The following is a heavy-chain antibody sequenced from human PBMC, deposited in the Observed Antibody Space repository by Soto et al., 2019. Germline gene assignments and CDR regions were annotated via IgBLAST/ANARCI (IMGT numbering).Heavy chain of an antibody. CDR1: CDSISSYS. V-gene: IGHV4-59*01. Sequence: SETLSHTCPVSCDSISSYSWSWILQHPGKGLEWIGNIHYNGNTKYSPPLKSRVTMSVDTSKNHFSLKLISVTTADTAVYFCAREGNLGRWIQPLDSWGQGTLVTVSS. CDR3: AREGNLGRWIQPLDS. J-gene: IGHJ4*02. CDR2: IHYNGNT. D-gene: IGHD2-2*03.